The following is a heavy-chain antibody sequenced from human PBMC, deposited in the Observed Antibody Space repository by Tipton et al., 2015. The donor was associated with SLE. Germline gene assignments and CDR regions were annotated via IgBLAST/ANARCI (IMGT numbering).Heavy chain of an antibody. D-gene: IGHD1-26*01. CDR2: IYSSGAT. J-gene: IGHJ6*02. CDR1: GASITSGSYY. CDR3: ARGYRGMDV. V-gene: IGHV4-61*02. Sequence: TLSLTCTVSGASITSGSYYWSWIRQPAGKGLEWIGRIYSSGATKYNPSLKSRVTVSADTSKNQFSLYLSSVTAADTAVYYCARGYRGMDVWGQGTTVTV.